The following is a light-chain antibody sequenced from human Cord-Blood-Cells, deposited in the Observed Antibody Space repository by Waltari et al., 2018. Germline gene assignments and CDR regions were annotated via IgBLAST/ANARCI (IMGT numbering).Light chain of an antibody. J-gene: IGLJ1*01. CDR3: LLSYSGARV. CDR2: DTS. CDR1: TGAVTSGHY. V-gene: IGLV7-46*01. Sequence: QAVVTQEPSLTVSPGGTVTLTCGSSTGAVTSGHYPYWFQQKPGQAPRTLIYDTSNKQAWTPARFSGSLRGGKAALTLSGAQPEDEAEYYCLLSYSGARVFGTGTKVTVL.